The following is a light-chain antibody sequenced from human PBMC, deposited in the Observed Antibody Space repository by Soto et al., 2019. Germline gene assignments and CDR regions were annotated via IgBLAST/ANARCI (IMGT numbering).Light chain of an antibody. Sequence: DIQMTQSPSTLSASVGDRVSITCRASQSVSSWLAWYQHKPGKAPKLLIYKASTLESGVPSRFSGSGSGTEFTLTITSLQPDDFATYYCQQYNSYPWTFDQGTKVEIK. J-gene: IGKJ1*01. V-gene: IGKV1-5*03. CDR3: QQYNSYPWT. CDR2: KAS. CDR1: QSVSSW.